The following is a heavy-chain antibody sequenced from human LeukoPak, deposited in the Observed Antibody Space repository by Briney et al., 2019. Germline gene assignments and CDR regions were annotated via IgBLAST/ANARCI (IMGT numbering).Heavy chain of an antibody. J-gene: IGHJ4*02. CDR3: AKGRSVGGARYYFDY. CDR2: ISGSGGST. D-gene: IGHD3-16*01. Sequence: GGSLRLSCAASGFTFSSYAMSWVRQAPGKGLESVSAISGSGGSTYYADSVKGRFTISRDNSKNTLYLQINSLRAEDTAVYYCAKGRSVGGARYYFDYWGQGTLVTVSS. CDR1: GFTFSSYA. V-gene: IGHV3-23*01.